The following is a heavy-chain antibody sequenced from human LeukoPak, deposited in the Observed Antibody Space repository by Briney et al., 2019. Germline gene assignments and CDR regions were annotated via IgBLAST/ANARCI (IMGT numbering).Heavy chain of an antibody. CDR3: AIGYCSGGSCYSQNWFDP. Sequence: SVKVSCKASGGTFSSYAISWVRQAPGQGLEWMGGIIPIFGTANYAQKLQGRVTITADESTSTAYMELSSLRSEDTAVYYCAIGYCSGGSCYSQNWFDPWGQGTLVTVSS. CDR1: GGTFSSYA. D-gene: IGHD2-15*01. J-gene: IGHJ5*02. V-gene: IGHV1-69*13. CDR2: IIPIFGTA.